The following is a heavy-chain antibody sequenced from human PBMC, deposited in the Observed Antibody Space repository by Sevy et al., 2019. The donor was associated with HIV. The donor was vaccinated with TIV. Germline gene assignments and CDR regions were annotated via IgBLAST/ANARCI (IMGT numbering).Heavy chain of an antibody. Sequence: GSLRPSFAASGFTFKKYWMNWVRPAPGKGVEWGANIKQDGSDKYYMESVKGRFNISRDNTKNSLYLQLNSLRAEDTAVYYCARSWDYWGQMGYWGQGTLVTVSS. D-gene: IGHD7-27*01. CDR2: IKQDGSDK. CDR1: GFTFKKYW. CDR3: ARSWDYWGQMGY. J-gene: IGHJ4*02. V-gene: IGHV3-7*03.